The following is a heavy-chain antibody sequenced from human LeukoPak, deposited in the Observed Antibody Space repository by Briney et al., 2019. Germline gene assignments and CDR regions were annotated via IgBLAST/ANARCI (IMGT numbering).Heavy chain of an antibody. J-gene: IGHJ4*02. CDR2: ISSSGTTI. CDR1: GFTFSSYS. CDR3: ARATASNGLGY. D-gene: IGHD2-21*02. Sequence: GGSLRLSCAASGFTFSSYSMNWVRQAPGKELEWLSYISSSGTTIYYTDSVKGRFTISRDNATNSLYLQMNSLRAEDTAVYYCARATASNGLGYWGQGTLVTVSS. V-gene: IGHV3-48*04.